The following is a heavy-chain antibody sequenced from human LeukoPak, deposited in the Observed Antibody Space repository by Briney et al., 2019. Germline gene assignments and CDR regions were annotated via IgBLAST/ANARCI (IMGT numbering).Heavy chain of an antibody. J-gene: IGHJ4*02. V-gene: IGHV1-69-2*01. CDR1: GYTFTDYY. D-gene: IGHD1-26*01. CDR2: VDPEDGET. CDR3: ATDSVGATPLFDY. Sequence: GATVKISCKASGYTFTDYYMHWVQQAPGKGLEWMGRVDPEDGETIYAEKFQGRVTITADTSTDTAYMELSSLRSEDTAVYYCATDSVGATPLFDYWGQGTLVTVSS.